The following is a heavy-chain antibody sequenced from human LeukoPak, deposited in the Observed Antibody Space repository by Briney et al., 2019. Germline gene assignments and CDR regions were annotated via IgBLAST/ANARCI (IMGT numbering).Heavy chain of an antibody. D-gene: IGHD3-9*01. CDR3: AKAADWLAADYIDY. CDR2: MSGSGDTT. J-gene: IGHJ4*02. V-gene: IGHV3-23*01. CDR1: GFXFSSHV. Sequence: GGSLRLSCVASGFXFSSHVISWVRQAPGKGLEWISDMSGSGDTTYYADSVKGRFTISRDNYKNTVDLKMSSLRVEDTAVYYCAKAADWLAADYIDYWGQGTLVTVSS.